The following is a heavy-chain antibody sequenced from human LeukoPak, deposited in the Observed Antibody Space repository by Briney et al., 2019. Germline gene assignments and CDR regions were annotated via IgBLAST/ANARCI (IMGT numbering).Heavy chain of an antibody. V-gene: IGHV5-51*01. J-gene: IGHJ1*01. Sequence: GESLKISCKGSGYSFTSYWIGWVRQMPGKGLEWMGMIYPSDSDTRYSPSFEGQVTISADKYISAAYLQWSSLKASDTAMYYCARYSGSYSDYFQHWGQGTLVTVSS. CDR3: ARYSGSYSDYFQH. CDR2: IYPSDSDT. CDR1: GYSFTSYW. D-gene: IGHD1-26*01.